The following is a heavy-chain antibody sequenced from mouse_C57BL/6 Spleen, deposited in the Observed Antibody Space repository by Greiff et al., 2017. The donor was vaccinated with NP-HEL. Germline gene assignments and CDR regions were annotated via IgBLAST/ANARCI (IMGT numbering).Heavy chain of an antibody. CDR3: AREGTTVVERAMDY. J-gene: IGHJ4*01. Sequence: EVKLVESGGGLVKPGGSLKLSCAASGFTFSSYAMSWVRQTPEKRLEWVATISDGGSYTYYPDNVKGRFPISRDNAKNNLYLQMSHLKSEDTAMYYCAREGTTVVERAMDYWGQGTSVTVSS. CDR1: GFTFSSYA. D-gene: IGHD1-1*01. CDR2: ISDGGSYT. V-gene: IGHV5-4*01.